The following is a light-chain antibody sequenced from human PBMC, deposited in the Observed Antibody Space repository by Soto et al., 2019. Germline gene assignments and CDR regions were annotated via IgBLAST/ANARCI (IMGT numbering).Light chain of an antibody. CDR2: DTS. Sequence: NVLTQSPGTLSLSPGERATLSCRASQSVRSTFLAWYQQKPGQSPRLLIYDTSSRAAGIPDRFSGSGSGTDFTLTISRLEPEDFAVCYCQQYGRSPDLFTFGPGTKVDIK. J-gene: IGKJ3*01. CDR1: QSVRSTF. CDR3: QQYGRSPDLFT. V-gene: IGKV3-20*01.